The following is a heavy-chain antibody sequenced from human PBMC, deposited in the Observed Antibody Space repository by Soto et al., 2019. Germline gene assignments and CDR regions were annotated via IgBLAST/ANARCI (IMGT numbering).Heavy chain of an antibody. CDR2: IWYDGSNK. Sequence: QPGGSLRLSCAASGFTFSSYGMHWVRQAPGKWLEWVAVIWYDGSNKYYADSVKGRFTISRDNSKNTLYLQMNSLRAEDTAVYYCASRSTSRDYWGQGXLVTVPS. D-gene: IGHD5-12*01. J-gene: IGHJ4*02. V-gene: IGHV3-33*01. CDR3: ASRSTSRDY. CDR1: GFTFSSYG.